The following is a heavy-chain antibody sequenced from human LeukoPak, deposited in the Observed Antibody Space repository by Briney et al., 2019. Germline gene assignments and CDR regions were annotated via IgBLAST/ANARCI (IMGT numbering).Heavy chain of an antibody. V-gene: IGHV3-30*04. CDR1: GFSFSRYA. Sequence: GRSLRLSCAASGFSFSRYAMHWVRQAPGEGLEWVAVISYDGSYKDYADSVKGRFTISRDNSKNTLFLQMNSLRVEDTAVYYCARGGAARPDFWGQGTLVTVSS. CDR2: ISYDGSYK. CDR3: ARGGAARPDF. J-gene: IGHJ4*02. D-gene: IGHD6-6*01.